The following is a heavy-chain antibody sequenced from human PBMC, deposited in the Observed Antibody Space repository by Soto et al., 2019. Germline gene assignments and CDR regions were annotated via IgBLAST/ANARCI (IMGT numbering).Heavy chain of an antibody. D-gene: IGHD2-15*01. V-gene: IGHV4-38-2*02. Sequence: SETLSLTCAVSGYSISSGYYWGWIRQPPGKGLEWIGSIYHSGSTYYNPSLKSRVTISVDTSKNQFSLKLSSVTAADTAVYYCARDKSSYCSGGSCYEVGSYYYYGMDVWGQGTTVTVSS. J-gene: IGHJ6*02. CDR2: IYHSGST. CDR3: ARDKSSYCSGGSCYEVGSYYYYGMDV. CDR1: GYSISSGYY.